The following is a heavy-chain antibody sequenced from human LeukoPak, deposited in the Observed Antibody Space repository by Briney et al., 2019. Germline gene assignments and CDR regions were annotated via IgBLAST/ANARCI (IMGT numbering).Heavy chain of an antibody. D-gene: IGHD5-24*01. Sequence: ASVKVSCKASGYTFTGYYMHWVRQAPGQGLEWMGWINPNSGGTNYAQKFQGRVTLTRDTSTSTVYMELSSLRSEDTAIYYCARIRDGYNDAYDLWGQGTVVTVPS. V-gene: IGHV1-2*02. J-gene: IGHJ3*01. CDR2: INPNSGGT. CDR3: ARIRDGYNDAYDL. CDR1: GYTFTGYY.